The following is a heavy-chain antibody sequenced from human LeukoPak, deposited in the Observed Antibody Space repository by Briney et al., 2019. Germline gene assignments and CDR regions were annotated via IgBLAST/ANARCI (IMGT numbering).Heavy chain of an antibody. J-gene: IGHJ5*02. Sequence: ASVQVSCKASGYTFTSYDINWVRQATGQGLEWMGWMNPNSGNTGYAQKFQGRVTMTRNTSISTAYMELSSLRSEDTAVYYCARGRDWGNENWFDPWAREPWSPSPQ. CDR3: ARGRDWGNENWFDP. D-gene: IGHD3-16*01. V-gene: IGHV1-8*01. CDR2: MNPNSGNT. CDR1: GYTFTSYD.